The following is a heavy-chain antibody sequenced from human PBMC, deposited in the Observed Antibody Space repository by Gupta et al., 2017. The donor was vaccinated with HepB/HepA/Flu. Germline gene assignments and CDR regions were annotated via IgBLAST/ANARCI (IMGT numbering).Heavy chain of an antibody. V-gene: IGHV4-4*07. J-gene: IGHJ3*02. CDR2: IYSSGST. CDR3: ARDRGVTLAFDI. D-gene: IGHD3-3*01. CDR1: GDSITNYH. Sequence: QVQLQESGPGLVRPSETLSLTCTVSGDSITNYHWRWIRRPAGKGLEWIGRIYSSGSTNYNPSLKSRLTMSLDTSKNQFSLKLNSMTAADTAVYFCARDRGVTLAFDIWGQGTEVTVSS.